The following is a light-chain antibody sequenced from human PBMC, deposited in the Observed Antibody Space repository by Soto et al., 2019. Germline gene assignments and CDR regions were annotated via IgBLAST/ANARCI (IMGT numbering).Light chain of an antibody. CDR2: AAS. Sequence: DIQMTQSPSSLSASVGDRLTIACRASQSISTYLNWYQHKPGKAPTLLISAASNLQSGVPSRFSGRGSGTDFTLTISSMYPEDFATYYCQQSYSLPWTFGQGTNVEIK. V-gene: IGKV1-39*01. CDR1: QSISTY. CDR3: QQSYSLPWT. J-gene: IGKJ1*01.